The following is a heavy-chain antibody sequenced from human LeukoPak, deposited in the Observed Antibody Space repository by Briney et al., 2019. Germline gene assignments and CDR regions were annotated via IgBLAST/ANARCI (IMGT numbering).Heavy chain of an antibody. J-gene: IGHJ2*01. D-gene: IGHD3-9*01. CDR2: INPNSGGT. V-gene: IGHV1-2*02. Sequence: ASVKVSCKASGYTFTGYYMHWVRQAPGQGLEWMGYINPNSGGTNYAQKFQGRVTMTRDTSSTTAYMELNSLTSDDTAVYYCVRDITRQYDTFIGYNIGWYFDLWGRGTLATVSS. CDR1: GYTFTGYY. CDR3: VRDITRQYDTFIGYNIGWYFDL.